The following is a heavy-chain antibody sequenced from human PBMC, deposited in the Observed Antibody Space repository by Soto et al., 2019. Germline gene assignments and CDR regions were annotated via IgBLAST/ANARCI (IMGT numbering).Heavy chain of an antibody. D-gene: IGHD2-21*02. CDR2: ITAIGGFT. CDR1: GFTFGGYA. Sequence: PGGSLRLSCVASGFTFGGYATSWVRQAPGRGLEWVSGITAIGGFTYYADSVKGRFTISRDNPKKTLYLQMNSLRAEDTAIYYCAKGHCDGDCYTFDYWGQGTLVTVSS. CDR3: AKGHCDGDCYTFDY. V-gene: IGHV3-23*01. J-gene: IGHJ4*02.